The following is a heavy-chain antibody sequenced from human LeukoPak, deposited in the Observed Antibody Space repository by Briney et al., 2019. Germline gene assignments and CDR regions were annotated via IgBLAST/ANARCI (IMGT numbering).Heavy chain of an antibody. Sequence: GGSLRLSCAASGFTFSSYSMNWVRQAPGKGLEWVSGISGSGDSTYYADSVEGRFTISRDNSKNTLYLQMNSLRADDTAVYYCAKGSRNSYGPYWGQGTLVTVSS. CDR1: GFTFSSYS. J-gene: IGHJ4*02. CDR2: ISGSGDST. CDR3: AKGSRNSYGPY. V-gene: IGHV3-23*01. D-gene: IGHD5-18*01.